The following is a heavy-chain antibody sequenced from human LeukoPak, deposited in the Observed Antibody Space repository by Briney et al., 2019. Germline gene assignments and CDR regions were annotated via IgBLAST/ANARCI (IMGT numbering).Heavy chain of an antibody. CDR1: GSIFTNYW. D-gene: IGHD1-1*01. V-gene: IGHV5-51*01. Sequence: GESLQISCRGSGSIFTNYWIGWVRQMPGKGLEWMGIIYPGESAARYSPSFQGQVTISVDQSISTTYLQWSSLKASDTAIYYCARPGQRTDNAGWNHFDYWGQGALVTVSS. J-gene: IGHJ4*02. CDR3: ARPGQRTDNAGWNHFDY. CDR2: IYPGESAA.